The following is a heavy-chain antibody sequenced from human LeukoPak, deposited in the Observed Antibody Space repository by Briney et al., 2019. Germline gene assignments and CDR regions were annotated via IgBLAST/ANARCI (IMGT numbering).Heavy chain of an antibody. Sequence: SETLSLTCTVSGGSISSYYWSWIRQPPGKGLEWIGSIDYSGSTYYNPSLKSRVTISVDTSKNQFSLKLSSVTAADTAVYYCARSYDILTGYLGTWVYWGQGTLVTVSS. CDR3: ARSYDILTGYLGTWVY. CDR1: GGSISSYY. CDR2: IDYSGST. D-gene: IGHD3-9*01. V-gene: IGHV4-59*05. J-gene: IGHJ4*02.